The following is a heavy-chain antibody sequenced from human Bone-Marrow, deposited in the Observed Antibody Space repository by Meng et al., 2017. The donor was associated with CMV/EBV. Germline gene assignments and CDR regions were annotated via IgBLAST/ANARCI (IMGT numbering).Heavy chain of an antibody. V-gene: IGHV4-61*08. CDR2: IYNTGRD. CDR3: ARASGGSGYSPPFYP. D-gene: IGHD3-3*01. J-gene: IGHJ5*02. CDR1: GASVSSDDYH. Sequence: SETLSLTCTVYGASVSSDDYHWSWIRQPPGKELEWIGQIYNTGRDTFNPSLQSRVTISVDTSKNQFSLKLSSVTAADTAVYYCARASGGSGYSPPFYPWGQGTLVTVSS.